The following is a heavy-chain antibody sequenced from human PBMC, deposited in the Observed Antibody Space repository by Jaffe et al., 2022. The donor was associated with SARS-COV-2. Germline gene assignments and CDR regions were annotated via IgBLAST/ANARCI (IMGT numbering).Heavy chain of an antibody. CDR3: ARRPVFYAFDI. J-gene: IGHJ3*02. Sequence: QVQLVESGGGVVQPGRSLRLSCAASGFTFSSYAMHWVRQAPGKGLEWVAVISYDGSNKYYADSVKGRFTISRDNSKNTLYLQMNSLRAEDTAVYYCARRPVFYAFDIWGQGTMVTVSS. D-gene: IGHD3-9*01. CDR2: ISYDGSNK. V-gene: IGHV3-30-3*01. CDR1: GFTFSSYA.